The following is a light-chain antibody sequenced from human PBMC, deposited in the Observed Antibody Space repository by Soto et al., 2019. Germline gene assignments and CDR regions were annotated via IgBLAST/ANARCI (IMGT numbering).Light chain of an antibody. CDR1: SSDVGAYNY. Sequence: QFALTQPPSASGSPGQSVTISCTGTSSDVGAYNYVSWYQQHPGKAPKLMIYDVTKRPSGVPKRFSGSKSGNTASLTVSGLQADDEADYYCSSYEGSDNVLFGGGTKLTVL. V-gene: IGLV2-8*01. CDR3: SSYEGSDNVL. CDR2: DVT. J-gene: IGLJ2*01.